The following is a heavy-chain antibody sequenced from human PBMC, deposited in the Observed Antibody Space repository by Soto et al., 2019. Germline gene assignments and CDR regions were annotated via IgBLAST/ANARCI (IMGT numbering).Heavy chain of an antibody. CDR1: GFTFSSYG. V-gene: IGHV3-33*01. CDR3: ARDPISMVYASNWFDP. Sequence: GGSLRLSCAASGFTFSSYGMHWVRQAPGKGLEWVAVIWYDGSNKYYADSVKGRFTISRDNSKNTLYLQMNSLRAEDTAVYYCARDPISMVYASNWFDPWGQGTLVTVSS. D-gene: IGHD2-8*01. J-gene: IGHJ5*02. CDR2: IWYDGSNK.